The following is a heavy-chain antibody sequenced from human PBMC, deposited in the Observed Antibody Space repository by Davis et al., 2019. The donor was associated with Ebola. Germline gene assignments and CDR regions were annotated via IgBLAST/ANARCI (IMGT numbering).Heavy chain of an antibody. Sequence: GESLKIPCAASGFIVSNSYMSWVRQAPGKGLEWVSILYSGGTTYYGPSVKGRFTISRDNSKNTLYFQMDSLRTENTAVYYCSRATGSPPHYYAMEVWGRGTTVIVSS. CDR1: GFIVSNSY. V-gene: IGHV3-53*01. J-gene: IGHJ6*02. D-gene: IGHD3-9*01. CDR2: LYSGGTT. CDR3: SRATGSPPHYYAMEV.